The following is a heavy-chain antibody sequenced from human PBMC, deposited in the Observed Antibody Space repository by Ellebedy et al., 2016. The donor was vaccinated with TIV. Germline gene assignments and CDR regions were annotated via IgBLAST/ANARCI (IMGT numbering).Heavy chain of an antibody. D-gene: IGHD2-21*01. J-gene: IGHJ4*02. Sequence: GESLKISCSASGFTFSSYSMNWVRQAPGKGLEWVSSVSTSGSYIYYADSVKGRFTISRDNAKNSLYLQMNSLRAEDTAVYYCAREVGGGGAYWGQGTLVTVSS. V-gene: IGHV3-21*01. CDR2: VSTSGSYI. CDR3: AREVGGGGAY. CDR1: GFTFSSYS.